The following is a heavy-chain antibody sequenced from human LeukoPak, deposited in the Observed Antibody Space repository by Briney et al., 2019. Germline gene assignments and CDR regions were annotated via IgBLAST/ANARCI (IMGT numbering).Heavy chain of an antibody. CDR2: IYHSGST. J-gene: IGHJ4*02. CDR1: GGSISSGGYS. Sequence: SQTLSLTCAVSGGSISSGGYSWSWIRQPPGKGLEWIGYIYHSGSTYYNPSLKSRVTISVDRSKNQFSLKLSSVTAADTAVYYCARGPPDYDTLTGYYNGGFDYWGQGTLVTVSS. CDR3: ARGPPDYDTLTGYYNGGFDY. V-gene: IGHV4-30-2*01. D-gene: IGHD3-9*01.